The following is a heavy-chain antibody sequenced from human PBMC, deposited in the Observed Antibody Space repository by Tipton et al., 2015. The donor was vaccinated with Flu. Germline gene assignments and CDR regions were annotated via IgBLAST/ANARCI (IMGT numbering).Heavy chain of an antibody. V-gene: IGHV4-34*01. CDR3: ARAQHYDSNAYYYYYMDV. CDR1: GGSFSGYN. CDR2: ITHSGDT. Sequence: TLSLTCAVFGGSFSGYNWNWIRQAPGKGLEWVGKITHSGDTNYNPSLKSRVIISVDMSKNHFSLKLSSVTAADTAVYYCARAQHYDSNAYYYYYMDVWDKGATVTVSS. J-gene: IGHJ6*03. D-gene: IGHD3-22*01.